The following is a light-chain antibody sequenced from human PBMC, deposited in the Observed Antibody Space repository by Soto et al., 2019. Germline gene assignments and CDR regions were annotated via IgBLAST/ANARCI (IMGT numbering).Light chain of an antibody. CDR3: QQHGYSPTYT. Sequence: EIVLTQSPGTLSLSPGERATLSCRASQSVSSSYLAWYQQKPGQAPRLLIYGASSRATAIPDRFSGSGSGTDFTLTISRLEPEDFAVYYCQQHGYSPTYTFGQGTKLEIK. J-gene: IGKJ2*01. V-gene: IGKV3-20*01. CDR2: GAS. CDR1: QSVSSSY.